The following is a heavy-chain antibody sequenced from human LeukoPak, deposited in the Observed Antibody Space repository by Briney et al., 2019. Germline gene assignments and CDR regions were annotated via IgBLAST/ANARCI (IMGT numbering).Heavy chain of an antibody. CDR2: INPNSGGT. D-gene: IGHD4-17*01. CDR1: GYTFTSYG. V-gene: IGHV1-2*02. Sequence: GASVKVSCKASGYTFTSYGISWVRQAPGQGLEWMGWINPNSGGTNYAQKFQGRVTMTRDTSISTAYMELSRLRSDDTAVYYCARDAYGDGWFDPWGQGTLVTVSS. CDR3: ARDAYGDGWFDP. J-gene: IGHJ5*02.